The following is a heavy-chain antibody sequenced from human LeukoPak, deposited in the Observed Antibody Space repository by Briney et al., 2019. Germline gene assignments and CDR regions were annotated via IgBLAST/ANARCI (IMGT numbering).Heavy chain of an antibody. CDR3: AKQSVDGRYTFDY. CDR2: INPRDSDT. Sequence: GESLKISCKGSGYSFTSYWIGWVRQMPGKGLEWMGIINPRDSDTKYSPSFQGQVSISVDKSITTAYLQWSSLKASDTAIYYCAKQSVDGRYTFDYRGQGTLVTVSS. J-gene: IGHJ4*02. D-gene: IGHD3-16*02. CDR1: GYSFTSYW. V-gene: IGHV5-51*01.